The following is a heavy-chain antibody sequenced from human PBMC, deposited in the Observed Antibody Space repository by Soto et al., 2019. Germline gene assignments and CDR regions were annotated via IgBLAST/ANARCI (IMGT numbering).Heavy chain of an antibody. CDR3: ARLGGSGGDSLDY. J-gene: IGHJ4*02. D-gene: IGHD3-10*01. V-gene: IGHV3-33*01. CDR1: GFNFNKYG. CDR2: IWHDGSKK. Sequence: GGSLRLSCAASGFNFNKYGMHWVRQAPGKGLEWVAIIWHDGSKKYYGDAVKGRFTISRDNSKNTLFLQMDSLRADDTAMFYCARLGGSGGDSLDYWGPGTLVTVSS.